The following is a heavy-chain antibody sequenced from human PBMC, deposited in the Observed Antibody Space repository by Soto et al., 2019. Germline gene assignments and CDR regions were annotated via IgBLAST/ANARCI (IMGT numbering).Heavy chain of an antibody. CDR1: GFTFSSYA. Sequence: GGSLRLSCAASGFTFSSYAMSWVRQAPGKGLEWVSAISGSGGSTYYADSVKGRITISRDNSKNTLYLQMNSLRAEDTAVYYCAKSQGSSSHYYYYGMDVWGQGTTVTVSS. V-gene: IGHV3-23*01. CDR3: AKSQGSSSHYYYYGMDV. CDR2: ISGSGGST. J-gene: IGHJ6*02. D-gene: IGHD6-6*01.